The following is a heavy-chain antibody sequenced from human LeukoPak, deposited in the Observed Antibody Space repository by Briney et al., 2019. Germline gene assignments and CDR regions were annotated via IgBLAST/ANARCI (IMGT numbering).Heavy chain of an antibody. D-gene: IGHD4-17*01. J-gene: IGHJ4*02. V-gene: IGHV3-23*01. CDR2: INGHGVRT. CDR3: AKDGETCGEFDH. Sequence: PGGSLRLSCAASGFTSRSYAMSWVRQAPGKGLEWVSTINGHGVRTNYADSVKGRFAISRDNSKNVYLQMNGLIAEDTAVYYCAKDGETCGEFDHWGQGTVVTVSS. CDR1: GFTSRSYA.